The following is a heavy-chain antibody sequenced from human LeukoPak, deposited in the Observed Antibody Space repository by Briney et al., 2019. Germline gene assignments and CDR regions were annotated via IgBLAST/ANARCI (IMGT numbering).Heavy chain of an antibody. J-gene: IGHJ4*02. V-gene: IGHV1-8*01. CDR3: ARADDSSGYYLVDY. D-gene: IGHD3-22*01. CDR2: MNPDSGDT. Sequence: ASVKVSCKASGYTFTTYDMTWVRQATGQGLEWMGWMNPDSGDTGYAQKFQGRVTMTRDTSISTAYMELRSLRSDDTAVYYCARADDSSGYYLVDYWGQGTLVTVSS. CDR1: GYTFTTYD.